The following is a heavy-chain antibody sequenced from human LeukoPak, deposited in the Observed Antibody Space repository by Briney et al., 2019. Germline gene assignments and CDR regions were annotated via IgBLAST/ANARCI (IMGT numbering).Heavy chain of an antibody. CDR2: IIPIFGTA. V-gene: IGHV1-69*13. J-gene: IGHJ5*02. CDR3: ARDRSRGPSYNWFDP. Sequence: SVKVSCKASGGTFSSCAISWVRQAPGQGLEWMGGIIPIFGTANYAQKFQGRVTITADESTSTAYMELSSLRSEDTAVYYCARDRSRGPSYNWFDPWGQGTLVTVSS. D-gene: IGHD2-2*01. CDR1: GGTFSSCA.